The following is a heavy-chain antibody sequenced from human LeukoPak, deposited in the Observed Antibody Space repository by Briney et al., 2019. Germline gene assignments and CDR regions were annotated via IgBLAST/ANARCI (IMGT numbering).Heavy chain of an antibody. CDR1: GFTFSSYA. J-gene: IGHJ4*02. V-gene: IGHV3-30-3*01. D-gene: IGHD3-10*01. CDR3: ARDKDGSGSLDY. CDR2: ISYDGSNK. Sequence: PGGSLRLSCAASGFTFSSYAMSWVRQAPGKGLEWVAVISYDGSNKYYADSVKGRFTISRDNSKNTLYLQMNSLRAEDTAVYYCARDKDGSGSLDYWGQGTLVTVSS.